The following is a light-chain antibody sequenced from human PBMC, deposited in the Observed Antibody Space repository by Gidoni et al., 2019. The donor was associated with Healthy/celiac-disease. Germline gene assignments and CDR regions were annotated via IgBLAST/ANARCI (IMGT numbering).Light chain of an antibody. CDR2: AAA. V-gene: IGKV1-39*01. CDR1: QSISSY. J-gene: IGKJ1*01. Sequence: DIQMTQSPSSLSASVGDRVTITCRASQSISSYLNWYQQKPGKTPKLLLYAAASLHSGVPSTLSGSGSGTDFTLTISSLLPEDVATYYCQQSYSSHWTFGQGTKVEIK. CDR3: QQSYSSHWT.